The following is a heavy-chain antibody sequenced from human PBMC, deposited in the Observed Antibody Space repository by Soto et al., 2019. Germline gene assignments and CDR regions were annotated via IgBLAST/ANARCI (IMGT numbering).Heavy chain of an antibody. CDR1: GFTFSSYG. CDR3: SRGGYCSSTSCRYYYYYGMDV. CDR2: IWSDGNNK. Sequence: GGSLRLSCAASGFTFSSYGMHWVRQAPGKGLEWVAVIWSDGNNKYYADSVKGRFTISRDNSKNTLYLQMNSLRAEDTALYFCSRGGYCSSTSCRYYYYYGMDVWGQGTTVTVPS. J-gene: IGHJ6*02. V-gene: IGHV3-33*01. D-gene: IGHD2-2*01.